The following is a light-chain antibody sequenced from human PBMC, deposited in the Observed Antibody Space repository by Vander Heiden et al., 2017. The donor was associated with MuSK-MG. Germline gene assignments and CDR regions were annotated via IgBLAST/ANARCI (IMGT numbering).Light chain of an antibody. CDR1: QDIRKN. Sequence: DIQMTQSPSSLSASVGDRVTVTCQASQDIRKNLNWYQQKPGKAPKLLIYDASNLETGVPSRFSGSGSGTDFTFTISSLQPEDIATYYCQQYDNLPHTFGQGTQLEIK. CDR2: DAS. J-gene: IGKJ5*01. V-gene: IGKV1-33*01. CDR3: QQYDNLPHT.